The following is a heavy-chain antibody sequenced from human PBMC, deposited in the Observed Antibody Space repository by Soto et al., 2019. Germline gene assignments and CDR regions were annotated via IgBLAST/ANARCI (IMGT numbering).Heavy chain of an antibody. V-gene: IGHV2-26*01. CDR2: IFSNDEK. Sequence: SGPTLVNPTETLTLTCTVSGFSLSNARMGVSWIRQPPGKALEWLAHIFSNDEKSCSTSLKSRLTISKDTSKSQVVLTMTNMDPVDTATYYCARIRPYDYDFWSGNGGYGMDVWGQGTTVTVSS. D-gene: IGHD3-3*01. J-gene: IGHJ6*02. CDR3: ARIRPYDYDFWSGNGGYGMDV. CDR1: GFSLSNARMG.